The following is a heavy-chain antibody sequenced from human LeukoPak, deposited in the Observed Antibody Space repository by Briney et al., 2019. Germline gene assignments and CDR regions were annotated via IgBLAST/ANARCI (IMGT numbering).Heavy chain of an antibody. CDR2: FYYTGST. D-gene: IGHD3-22*01. V-gene: IGHV4-59*08. CDR3: ASKHYYDSSGYFSAFDI. Sequence: SETLSLTCTVSGGSVSNYYCTWNRQPPGKGLEGIGYFYYTGSTFYNPPLKSRVTISVDTSNNQCSLKLNSVTAADTAVYYCASKHYYDSSGYFSAFDIWGQGTTVTVSS. J-gene: IGHJ3*02. CDR1: GGSVSNYY.